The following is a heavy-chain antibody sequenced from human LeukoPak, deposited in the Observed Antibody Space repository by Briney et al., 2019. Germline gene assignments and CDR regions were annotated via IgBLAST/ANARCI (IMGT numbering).Heavy chain of an antibody. J-gene: IGHJ5*02. CDR2: IYYSGST. Sequence: SETLSLTCTVSGGSISSSSYYWGWIRQPPGKGLEWIGSIYYSGSTYYNPSLKSRVTISVDTSKNQFSLKLSSVTAADTAVYYCARETSSWYPHNWFDPWGQGTLVTVSS. D-gene: IGHD6-13*01. CDR1: GGSISSSSYY. CDR3: ARETSSWYPHNWFDP. V-gene: IGHV4-39*07.